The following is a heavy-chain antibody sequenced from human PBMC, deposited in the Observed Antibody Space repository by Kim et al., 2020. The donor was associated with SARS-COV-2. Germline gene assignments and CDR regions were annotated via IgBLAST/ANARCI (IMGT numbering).Heavy chain of an antibody. D-gene: IGHD1-26*01. CDR1: GFAFSSYA. CDR3: AKDYSGTRFRFSDY. CDR2: ISGSGTGT. Sequence: GGSLRLSCAASGFAFSSYAMSWVRQAPGKGLEWVSGISGSGTGTYYADSVKGRFTISRDNSKNTLYLQMNSLRAEDRAEYYCAKDYSGTRFRFSDYWGQGTLVTVSS. J-gene: IGHJ4*02. V-gene: IGHV3-23*01.